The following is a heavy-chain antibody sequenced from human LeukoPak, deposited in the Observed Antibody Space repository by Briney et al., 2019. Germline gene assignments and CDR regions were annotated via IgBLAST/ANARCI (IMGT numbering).Heavy chain of an antibody. CDR3: ARVFKPYDSSGYYYLDAFDI. Sequence: ASVKVSCKVSGYTLTELSMHWVRQAPGQGLEWMGWINPNSGGTNYAQKFQGRVTMTRDTSISTAYMELSRLRSDDTAVYYCARVFKPYDSSGYYYLDAFDIWGQGTMVTVSS. D-gene: IGHD3-22*01. V-gene: IGHV1-2*02. J-gene: IGHJ3*02. CDR1: GYTLTELS. CDR2: INPNSGGT.